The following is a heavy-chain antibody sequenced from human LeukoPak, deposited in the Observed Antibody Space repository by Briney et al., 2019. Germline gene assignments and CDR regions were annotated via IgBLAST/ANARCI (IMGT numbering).Heavy chain of an antibody. Sequence: GGSLRLSCAASGFTFTSNWMSWVRQAPGKGLEWVANIKQDGSDKYYVDSVKGRFTISRDNAKNSLYLQMNSLRAEDTAVYYCARRTAMPRLIDYWGQGTLVTVSS. CDR1: GFTFTSNW. D-gene: IGHD5-18*01. CDR2: IKQDGSDK. V-gene: IGHV3-7*03. CDR3: ARRTAMPRLIDY. J-gene: IGHJ4*02.